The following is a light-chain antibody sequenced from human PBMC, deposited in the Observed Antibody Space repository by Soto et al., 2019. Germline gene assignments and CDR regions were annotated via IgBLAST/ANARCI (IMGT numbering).Light chain of an antibody. J-gene: IGKJ5*01. V-gene: IGKV3-11*01. CDR3: QHRMNWPLT. CDR1: QGVTTN. CDR2: DVS. Sequence: DIVITQSPSTLSVSPGERATLSCRAGQGVTTNFAWYQQKSGQSPRLLIYDVSTRATGVPARFSGTGSGTDFTLTISSLEPEDFAVYYCQHRMNWPLTFGQGTRLEIK.